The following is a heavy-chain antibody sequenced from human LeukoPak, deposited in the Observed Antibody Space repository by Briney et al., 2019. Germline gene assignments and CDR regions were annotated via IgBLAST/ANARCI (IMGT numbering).Heavy chain of an antibody. CDR1: GYTFSDHY. V-gene: IGHV1-2*02. CDR3: ARVAKLGARFGWCFDL. Sequence: ASVKVSCKASGYTFSDHYMHWMRQAPGQGPEWMGWINPNSGGTNFAQKFQGRVTMTRDTSISTTYLDLSSLRSDDTAVYYCARVAKLGARFGWCFDLWGRGTLVTVSS. CDR2: INPNSGGT. D-gene: IGHD3-16*01. J-gene: IGHJ2*01.